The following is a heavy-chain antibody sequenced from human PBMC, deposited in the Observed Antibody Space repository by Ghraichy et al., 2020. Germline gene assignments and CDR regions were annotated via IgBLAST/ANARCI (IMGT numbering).Heavy chain of an antibody. CDR3: ARDLDWLPGLDI. CDR2: VFVSGDS. Sequence: SETLSLTCSVSGASITSSFWSWVRQPAGQGLEWIGRVFVSGDSHYNPSLKSRVTMSVDAANSQFYLNLTSVTAADTAVYFCARDLDWLPGLDIWGQGTTVIVS. V-gene: IGHV4-4*07. CDR1: GASITSSF. J-gene: IGHJ3*02. D-gene: IGHD3-9*01.